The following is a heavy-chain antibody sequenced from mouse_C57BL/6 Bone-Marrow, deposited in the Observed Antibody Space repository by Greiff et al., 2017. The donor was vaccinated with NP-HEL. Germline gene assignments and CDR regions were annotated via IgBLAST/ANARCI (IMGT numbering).Heavy chain of an antibody. J-gene: IGHJ4*01. D-gene: IGHD1-1*01. CDR2: IRLKSDNYAT. CDR1: GFTFSNYW. CDR3: TGGDHYYGSPYYAMDY. V-gene: IGHV6-3*01. Sequence: EVKLEESGGGLVQPGGSMKLSCVASGFTFSNYWMNWVRQSPEKGLEWVAQIRLKSDNYATHYAESVKGRFTISRDDSKSSVYLQMNNLRAEDTGIYYCTGGDHYYGSPYYAMDYWGQGTSVTVSS.